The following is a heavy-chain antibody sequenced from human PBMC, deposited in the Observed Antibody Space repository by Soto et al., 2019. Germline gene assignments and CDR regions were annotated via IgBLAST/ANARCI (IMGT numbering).Heavy chain of an antibody. CDR1: GFTFSSYG. Sequence: QVQLVESGGGVVQPGRSLRLSCAASGFTFSSYGIHWVRQAPGKGLEWVAVIWFDASNKYYGDSVKGRFTISRDNSKNTLYLQMNSLRAEDTGVYYCARDQSGNWWAVDYWGQGTLVTVSS. D-gene: IGHD2-8*02. CDR2: IWFDASNK. CDR3: ARDQSGNWWAVDY. V-gene: IGHV3-33*01. J-gene: IGHJ4*02.